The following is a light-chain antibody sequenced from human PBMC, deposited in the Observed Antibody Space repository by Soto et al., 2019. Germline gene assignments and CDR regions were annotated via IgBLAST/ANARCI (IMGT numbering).Light chain of an antibody. V-gene: IGLV1-40*01. CDR2: GNS. Sequence: QSVLTLPPSVSGAPGQRVTISCTGSSSNIGAGYVVHWYQQLPGTAPKFLIYGNSNRPSGVPDRFSGTKSGTSASLAITGLQAEDDAEYYCQSYDSSLSGSGVGGGTMLTAL. CDR1: SSNIGAGYV. CDR3: QSYDSSLSGSG. J-gene: IGLJ2*01.